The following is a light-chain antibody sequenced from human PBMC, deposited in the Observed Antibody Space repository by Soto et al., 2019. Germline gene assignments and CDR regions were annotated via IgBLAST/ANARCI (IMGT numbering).Light chain of an antibody. Sequence: ILLTQSPSSLSASVGDRVTITCRASQGISSFLAWYQQKPGKAPKLLIYGASNLQSGVPSRFSGSGSGTEFTLTSGSQQPEYFATYYCQQLNSFPMPFGPVTKVDIK. V-gene: IGKV1-9*01. CDR1: QGISSF. CDR3: QQLNSFPMP. CDR2: GAS. J-gene: IGKJ3*01.